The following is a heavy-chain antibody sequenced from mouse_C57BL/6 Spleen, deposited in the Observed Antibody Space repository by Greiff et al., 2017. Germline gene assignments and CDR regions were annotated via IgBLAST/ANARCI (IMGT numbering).Heavy chain of an antibody. CDR2: IYPGDGDT. V-gene: IGHV1-82*01. J-gene: IGHJ4*01. CDR1: GYAFSSSW. D-gene: IGHD2-3*01. Sequence: QVQLQQSGPELVKPGASVKISCKASGYAFSSSWMNWVKQRPGKGLEWIGRIYPGDGDTNYNGKFKGKATLTADKSSSTAYMQLSSLTSEDSAVYFCARDDGGYYRYYAMDYWGQGTSVTVSS. CDR3: ARDDGGYYRYYAMDY.